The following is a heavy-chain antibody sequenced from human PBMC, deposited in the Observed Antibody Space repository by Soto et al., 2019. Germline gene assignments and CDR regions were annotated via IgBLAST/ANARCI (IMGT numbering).Heavy chain of an antibody. Sequence: EVQLVESGGGLVKPGGSLRLSCAASGFTFSSYSMNWVSQAPGKGLEWVSSISSSSSYIYYADSVKGRFTISRDNAKNSLYLQMNSLRADDTAVYYFAREENGDYYFDYWGQGTLVTVS. V-gene: IGHV3-21*01. CDR3: AREENGDYYFDY. J-gene: IGHJ4*02. CDR2: ISSSSSYI. CDR1: GFTFSSYS. D-gene: IGHD4-17*01.